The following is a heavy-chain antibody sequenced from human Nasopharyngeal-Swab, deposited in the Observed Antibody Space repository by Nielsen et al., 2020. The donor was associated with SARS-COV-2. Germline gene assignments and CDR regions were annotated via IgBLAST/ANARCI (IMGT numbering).Heavy chain of an antibody. Sequence: GGSLRLSCAASGFTVSGNHMNWVRQAPGKGLEWVSVIYFNGTTSYADSVKGRFTISRDNSKNTLDLQMNSLRVDDTAVYYCARDKGSDDPIDYWGRGTLVTVSS. CDR2: IYFNGTT. CDR3: ARDKGSDDPIDY. V-gene: IGHV3-66*01. CDR1: GFTVSGNH. D-gene: IGHD1-26*01. J-gene: IGHJ4*02.